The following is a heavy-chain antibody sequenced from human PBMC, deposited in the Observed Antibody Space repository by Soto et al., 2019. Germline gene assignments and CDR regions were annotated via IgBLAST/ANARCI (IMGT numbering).Heavy chain of an antibody. J-gene: IGHJ4*02. V-gene: IGHV4-39*01. CDR1: GGSISSSSYY. Sequence: PSETLSLTCTVSGGSISSSSYYWGWIRQPPGKGLEWIGSIYYSGSTYYNPSLKSRVTISVDTSKNQFSLKLSSVTAADTAVYYCARLRDLAVAGTPVFALAGHYFDYWGQGTLVTVSS. D-gene: IGHD6-19*01. CDR3: ARLRDLAVAGTPVFALAGHYFDY. CDR2: IYYSGST.